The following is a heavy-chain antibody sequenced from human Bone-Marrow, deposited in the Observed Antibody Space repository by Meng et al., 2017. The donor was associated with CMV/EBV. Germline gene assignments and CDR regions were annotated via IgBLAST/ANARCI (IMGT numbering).Heavy chain of an antibody. Sequence: SETLSLTCTVSGGSISSSGFYWGWIRQPPGEGLEWIGVIYNSGNSYYNPSLRSRVTISVDTSKNQFSLKLSSVTAADTAVYYCARDNPPYGGYKFDYWGHGTPVTVSS. J-gene: IGHJ4*01. CDR2: IYNSGNS. CDR1: GGSISSSGFY. D-gene: IGHD3-22*01. V-gene: IGHV4-39*07. CDR3: ARDNPPYGGYKFDY.